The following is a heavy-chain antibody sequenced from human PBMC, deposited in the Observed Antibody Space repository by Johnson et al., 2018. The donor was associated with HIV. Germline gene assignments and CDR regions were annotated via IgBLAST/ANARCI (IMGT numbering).Heavy chain of an antibody. CDR2: IYVGGTT. CDR1: GFSVSGNY. V-gene: IGHV3-53*01. Sequence: VQVVESGGGVVQPGRSLRLSCAASGFSVSGNYMSWVRQAPGQGLEWVSSIYVGGTTYSADSVKGRFTISRDNSENTLYLQMNSLRAEDTAVYYCAKDGGSPEDAFDIWGQGTMVTVSS. CDR3: AKDGGSPEDAFDI. D-gene: IGHD1-14*01. J-gene: IGHJ3*02.